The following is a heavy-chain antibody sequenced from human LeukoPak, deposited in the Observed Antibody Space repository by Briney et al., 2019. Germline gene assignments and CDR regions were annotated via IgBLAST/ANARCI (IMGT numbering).Heavy chain of an antibody. CDR2: IAGYGGGI. CDR1: GFAFNTFA. V-gene: IGHV3-23*01. J-gene: IGHJ4*02. Sequence: GSLRLSCTASGFAFNTFAMNWVRQTPGKGLEWVSVIAGYGGGIFYADSVQGRFTTSRDNSRSTVYLQMNGLRVEDTAIYYCVKDRQPDSRYNFDHWGQGTLVTVSS. CDR3: VKDRQPDSRYNFDH. D-gene: IGHD1-1*01.